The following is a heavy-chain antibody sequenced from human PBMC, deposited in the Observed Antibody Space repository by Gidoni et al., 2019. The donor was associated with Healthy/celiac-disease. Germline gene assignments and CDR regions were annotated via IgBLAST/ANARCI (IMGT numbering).Heavy chain of an antibody. CDR3: ASSPAEDYYYYYYMDV. CDR2: INHSGST. V-gene: IGHV4-34*01. J-gene: IGHJ6*03. Sequence: QVQLQQWGAGLLKPSETLSLTCAVYGGSFSGYYWSWIRQPPGKGLEWIGEINHSGSTNYNPSLKSRVTISVDTSKNQFSLKLSSVTAADTAVYYCASSPAEDYYYYYYMDVWGKGTTVTVSS. CDR1: GGSFSGYY.